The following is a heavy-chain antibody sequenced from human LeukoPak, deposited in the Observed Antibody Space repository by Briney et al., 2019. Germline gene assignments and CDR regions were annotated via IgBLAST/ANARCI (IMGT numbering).Heavy chain of an antibody. D-gene: IGHD3-9*01. CDR1: GFIFSPYW. CDR3: ARDFTGYYDQ. J-gene: IGHJ4*02. V-gene: IGHV3-74*01. CDR2: INPDGSTT. Sequence: GGSLRLSCAASGFIFSPYWVHWVRQAPGKGLAWVARINPDGSTTNYADSVKGRFTISRDNAKNTLYLQMNSLRAEDTAIYYCARDFTGYYDQWGQGTLVTVSS.